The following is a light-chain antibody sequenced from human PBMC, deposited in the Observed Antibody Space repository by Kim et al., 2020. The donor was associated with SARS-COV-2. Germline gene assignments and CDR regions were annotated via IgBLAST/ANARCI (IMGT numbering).Light chain of an antibody. Sequence: QKVTTSCSGSTSNIGNNYVSWYQFVPGTAPKLLIYDNDKRPSGIPDRFSGSKSGTSATLGITGLQTGDEADYYCGTWDSSLSAGGVFGGGTQLTVL. J-gene: IGLJ3*02. CDR3: GTWDSSLSAGGV. CDR2: DND. CDR1: TSNIGNNY. V-gene: IGLV1-51*01.